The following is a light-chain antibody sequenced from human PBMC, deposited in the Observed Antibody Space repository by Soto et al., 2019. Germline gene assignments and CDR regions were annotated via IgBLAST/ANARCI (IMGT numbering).Light chain of an antibody. CDR3: QQYNNRPRT. J-gene: IGKJ1*01. CDR2: GAS. CDR1: QSVSSSY. V-gene: IGKV3-15*01. Sequence: EIVLTQSPGTLSLSPGERATLSFRASQSVSSSYLAWYQQKPGQAPRLLIYGASTRATGIPARFSGTGFGTEFTLTISSLQSGDSAVYYCQQYNNRPRTFGQGTKVDIK.